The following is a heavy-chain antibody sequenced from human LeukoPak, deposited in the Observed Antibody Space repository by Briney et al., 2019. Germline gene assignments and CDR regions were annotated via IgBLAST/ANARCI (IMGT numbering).Heavy chain of an antibody. Sequence: ASVKVSCKASGGTFSSYAISWVRQAPGQGLEWMGWINTNTGNPTYAQGFTGRFVFSLDTSVSTAYLQISSLKAEDTAVYYCVTRDGVSSGFFNLDYWGQGTLVTVSS. J-gene: IGHJ4*02. CDR2: INTNTGNP. CDR1: GGTFSSYA. D-gene: IGHD3-22*01. V-gene: IGHV7-4-1*02. CDR3: VTRDGVSSGFFNLDY.